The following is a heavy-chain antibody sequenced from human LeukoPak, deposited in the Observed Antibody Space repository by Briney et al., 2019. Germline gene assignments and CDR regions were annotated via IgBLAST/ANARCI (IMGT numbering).Heavy chain of an antibody. CDR3: ARAHYDILTGAKNAFDI. CDR1: GFSLSNYY. CDR2: VNVDGSDT. D-gene: IGHD3-9*01. V-gene: IGHV3-74*01. Sequence: GGSLRLSCAASGFSLSNYYMHWVRQAPGKGLVWVSRVNVDGSDTTYADSVKGRFTISRDTSKNTLYLEMNSLRAEDTAVYYCARAHYDILTGAKNAFDIWGQGTMVTVSS. J-gene: IGHJ3*02.